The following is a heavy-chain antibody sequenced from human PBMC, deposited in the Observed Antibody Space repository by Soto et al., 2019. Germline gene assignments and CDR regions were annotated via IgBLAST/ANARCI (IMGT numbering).Heavy chain of an antibody. CDR3: ARNVADGHYYMVV. V-gene: IGHV3-48*02. Sequence: GGSLRLSCAASGFAFSRYSMNWVRQAPGKGLEWVSYISSSSNTIYNADSVKGRFTISRDNAQNSLSLQMNSLRDEDSGVYFCARNVADGHYYMVVWGQGTTVTVSS. CDR1: GFAFSRYS. J-gene: IGHJ6*03. CDR2: ISSSSNTI.